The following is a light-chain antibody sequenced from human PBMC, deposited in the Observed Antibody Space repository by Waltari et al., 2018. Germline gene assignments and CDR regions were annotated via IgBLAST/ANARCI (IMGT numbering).Light chain of an antibody. V-gene: IGKV4-1*01. CDR3: QQYYSSPWT. CDR1: QSVLYSSNNNNY. CDR2: WAS. J-gene: IGKJ1*01. Sequence: DIVMTQSPDSLAVPLGERATINCKSSQSVLYSSNNNNYLAWYQQKPGQPPKLLIYWASTRGSGVPDRFSGSGSGTDFTLTISSLQAEDVVVYYCQQYYSSPWTFGQGTKVEIK.